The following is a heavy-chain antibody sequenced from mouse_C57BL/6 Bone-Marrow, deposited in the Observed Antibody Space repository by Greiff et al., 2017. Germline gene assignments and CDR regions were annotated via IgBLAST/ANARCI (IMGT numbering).Heavy chain of an antibody. Sequence: EVQLLQSGAELVRPGASVKLSCTASGFNIKDDYIHWVQQSPEQGLEWIGWIDPEIGDTEYASKVPGKATITSDTSSNTAYLQLSSLTSEDTAVYYCSSIDGNYFDLWGRGNALTVAS. CDR2: IDPEIGDT. J-gene: IGHJ2*01. D-gene: IGHD2-3*01. CDR3: SSIDGNYFDL. CDR1: GFNIKDDY. V-gene: IGHV14-4*01.